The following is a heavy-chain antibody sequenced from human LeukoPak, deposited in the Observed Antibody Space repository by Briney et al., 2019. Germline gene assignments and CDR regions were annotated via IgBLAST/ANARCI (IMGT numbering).Heavy chain of an antibody. Sequence: ASVKVSCTASGYTFTSYGISWVRQAPGQGLEWMGWISAYNGNTNYAQKLQGRVTMTTDTSTSTAYMELRSLRSDDTAVYYCARDSYYDSSGYLMNLEYFQHWGQGTLVTVSS. D-gene: IGHD3-22*01. J-gene: IGHJ1*01. CDR3: ARDSYYDSSGYLMNLEYFQH. CDR2: ISAYNGNT. CDR1: GYTFTSYG. V-gene: IGHV1-18*01.